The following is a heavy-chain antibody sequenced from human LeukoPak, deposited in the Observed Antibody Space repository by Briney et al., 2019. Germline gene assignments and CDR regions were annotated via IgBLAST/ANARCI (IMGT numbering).Heavy chain of an antibody. CDR2: IKGSGGGS. Sequence: GGSLRLSCEASGFPFSDYAMTWVRQAPGKGLEWVSSIKGSGGGSSYADSVKGRFTMTRDSSKSTLYLQMNSLRAGDTAVYFCGRDPNGDYVGAFEFWGQGTLVTVSS. D-gene: IGHD4-17*01. J-gene: IGHJ3*01. CDR1: GFPFSDYA. V-gene: IGHV3-23*01. CDR3: GRDPNGDYVGAFEF.